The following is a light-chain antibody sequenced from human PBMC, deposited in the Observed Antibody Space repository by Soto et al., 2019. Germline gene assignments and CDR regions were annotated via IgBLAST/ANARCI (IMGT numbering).Light chain of an antibody. J-gene: IGLJ2*01. CDR3: QSYDSSLSGVV. Sequence: QSVLTQPPSVSAAPGQKVTISCSGSGSNIGGNSVSWYQQLPGTAPKLLIYDDNKRPSGIPDRFSGSKSGTSATLGITGFQTGDEADYYCQSYDSSLSGVVFGGGTQLTVL. CDR1: GSNIGGNS. V-gene: IGLV1-51*01. CDR2: DDN.